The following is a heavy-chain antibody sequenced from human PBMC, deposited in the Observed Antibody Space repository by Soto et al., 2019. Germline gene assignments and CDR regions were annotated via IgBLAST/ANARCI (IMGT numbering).Heavy chain of an antibody. CDR2: ISSSSSYI. Sequence: PRGSLRLSCAASGFTRSSYRMNWVRQAPGKGLEWVSSISSSSSYIYYADSVKGRFTISRDNAKNSLYLQMNSLRAEDTAVYYCAGKGSGGMDVWGQGTTVTVSS. D-gene: IGHD3-10*01. CDR1: GFTRSSYR. V-gene: IGHV3-21*01. CDR3: AGKGSGGMDV. J-gene: IGHJ6*02.